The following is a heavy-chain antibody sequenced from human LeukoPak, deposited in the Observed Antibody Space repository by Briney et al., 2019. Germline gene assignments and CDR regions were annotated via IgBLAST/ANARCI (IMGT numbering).Heavy chain of an antibody. CDR1: GFTFDDYA. CDR2: ISWNSGSI. D-gene: IGHD3-3*01. CDR3: ARELDFWSGWTENNYYYYGMDV. V-gene: IGHV3-9*01. Sequence: PGRSLRLSCAASGFTFDDYAMHWVRQAPGKGLEWVSGISWNSGSIGYADSVKGRFTISRDNAKNSLYLQMNSLRAEDTALYYCARELDFWSGWTENNYYYYGMDVWGQGTTVTVSS. J-gene: IGHJ6*02.